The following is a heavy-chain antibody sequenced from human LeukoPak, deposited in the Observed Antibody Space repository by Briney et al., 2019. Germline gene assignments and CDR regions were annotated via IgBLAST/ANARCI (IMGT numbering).Heavy chain of an antibody. CDR2: IKQDGSEK. D-gene: IGHD3-3*01. V-gene: IGHV3-7*01. J-gene: IGHJ4*02. CDR1: GFTFSNAW. Sequence: PGGSLRLSCAASGFTFSNAWMSWVRPAPGEGLEWVANIKQDGSEKYYVDSVKGRFTISRDNAKNSLYLQVDSLRAEDRAVYYCAREQIFGVVIVKSYFDFWGQGTLVTVSS. CDR3: AREQIFGVVIVKSYFDF.